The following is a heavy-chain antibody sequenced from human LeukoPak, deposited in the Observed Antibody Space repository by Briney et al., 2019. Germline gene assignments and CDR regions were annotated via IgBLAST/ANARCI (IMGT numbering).Heavy chain of an antibody. Sequence: GGSLRLSCAASAFSLNAYNMNWVRQAPGKGLEWVSSISYTGTYIYYADSVKGRFTISRDNAQNSLYLQMNSLRAEDTAVYYCATSTTSCRCSDYWGQGTLVTVSS. CDR3: ATSTTSCRCSDY. CDR2: ISYTGTYI. J-gene: IGHJ4*02. D-gene: IGHD2-2*01. CDR1: AFSLNAYN. V-gene: IGHV3-21*04.